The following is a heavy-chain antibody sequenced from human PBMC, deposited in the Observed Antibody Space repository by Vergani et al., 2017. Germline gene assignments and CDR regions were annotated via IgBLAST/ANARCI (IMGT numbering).Heavy chain of an antibody. D-gene: IGHD4-17*01. CDR3: ARDRATVTTFDYYYGMDV. V-gene: IGHV3-11*01. Sequence: QVQLVESGGGVVQPGRSLRLSCAASGFTFSDYYMSWIRQAPGKGLEWVSYISSSGSTIYYADSVKGRFTISRDNAKNSLYLQMNSLRAEDTAVYYCARDRATVTTFDYYYGMDVWGQGTTVTVSS. CDR2: ISSSGSTI. J-gene: IGHJ6*02. CDR1: GFTFSDYY.